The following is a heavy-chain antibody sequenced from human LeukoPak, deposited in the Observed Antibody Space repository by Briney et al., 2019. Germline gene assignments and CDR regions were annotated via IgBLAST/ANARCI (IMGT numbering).Heavy chain of an antibody. D-gene: IGHD1-1*01. CDR3: AKDILERYFDY. CDR1: GFTFSSYG. V-gene: IGHV3-30*18. CDR2: ISYDGSNK. J-gene: IGHJ4*02. Sequence: GGSLRLSCAASGFTFSSYGMHWVRQAPGKGLEWVAVISYDGSNKYYADSVKGRFTISRDNSKNTLYLQMNSLRAEDTAVYYCAKDILERYFDYWGQGTLVTVSS.